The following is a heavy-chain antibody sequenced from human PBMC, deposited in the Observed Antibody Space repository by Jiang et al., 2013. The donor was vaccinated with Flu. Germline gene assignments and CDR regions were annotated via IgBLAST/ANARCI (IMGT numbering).Heavy chain of an antibody. CDR2: TIPIFGTV. Sequence: WVRQAPGQGLEWMGGTIPIFGTVNYAQKFQGRLTLSADETTSTAYMELRSLRFEDTAVYYCARGGGYGTYDFDYWGQGTLVTVSS. V-gene: IGHV1-69*01. CDR3: ARGGGYGTYDFDY. D-gene: IGHD4-17*01. J-gene: IGHJ4*02.